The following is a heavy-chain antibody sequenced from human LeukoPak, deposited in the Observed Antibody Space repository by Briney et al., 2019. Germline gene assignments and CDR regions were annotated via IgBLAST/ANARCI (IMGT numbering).Heavy chain of an antibody. CDR1: GFTFDDYA. CDR3: AKGGSGSSGYYDSYYFDY. D-gene: IGHD3-22*01. V-gene: IGHV3-9*03. J-gene: IGHJ4*02. CDR2: ISWNSGSI. Sequence: GGSLRLSCAASGFTFDDYAMHWVRQAPGKGLEWVSGISWNSGSIGYADSVKGRFAISRDNAKNSLYLQMNSLRAEDMALYYCAKGGSGSSGYYDSYYFDYWGQGTLVTVSS.